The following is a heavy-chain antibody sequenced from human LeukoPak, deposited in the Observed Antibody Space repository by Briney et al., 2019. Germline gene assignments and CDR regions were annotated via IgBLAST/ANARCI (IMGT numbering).Heavy chain of an antibody. CDR2: IKQDGSEK. J-gene: IGHJ4*02. CDR3: ARGHCSGGSCYSSLYDY. D-gene: IGHD2-15*01. CDR1: AFTFSNYY. V-gene: IGHV3-7*01. Sequence: GGPLRLSCAASAFTFSNYYMSWVRQAPGKGLEWVANIKQDGSEKWYADSVKGRFTISRDNAKNSLYLQMNSLRAEDTAVYYCARGHCSGGSCYSSLYDYWGQGTLVTVSS.